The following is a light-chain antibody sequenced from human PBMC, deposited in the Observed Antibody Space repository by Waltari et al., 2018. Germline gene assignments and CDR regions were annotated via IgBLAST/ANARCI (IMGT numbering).Light chain of an antibody. Sequence: QSALTQPRSVSGSPGQSVPIPCTGTSSDGGGYTYVSWYQQPPGKAPKLMIYDVSKRPSGVPDRFSGSKSGNTASLTISGLQAEDEADYYCCSYAGSYTGVFGTGTKVTVL. CDR3: CSYAGSYTGV. J-gene: IGLJ1*01. CDR2: DVS. V-gene: IGLV2-11*01. CDR1: SSDGGGYTY.